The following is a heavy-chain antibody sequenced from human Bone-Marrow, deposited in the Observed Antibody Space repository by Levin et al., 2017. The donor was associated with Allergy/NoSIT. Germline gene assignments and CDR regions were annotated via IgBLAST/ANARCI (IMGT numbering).Heavy chain of an antibody. CDR3: ATMVAEHAFSSSWTWALEF. CDR2: INPKSGDK. V-gene: IGHV1-2*06. D-gene: IGHD2-2*01. CDR1: GYTFTGHS. J-gene: IGHJ3*01. Sequence: GESLKISCKSSGYTFTGHSIHWVRQAPGQGLEWMGRINPKSGDKSSGQKFQGRVTMTSDTSITTTYMELTSLRSDDTAIYYCATMVAEHAFSSSWTWALEFWGQGTTVTVSS.